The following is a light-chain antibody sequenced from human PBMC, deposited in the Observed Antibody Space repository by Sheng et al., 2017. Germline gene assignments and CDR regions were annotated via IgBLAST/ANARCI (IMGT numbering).Light chain of an antibody. J-gene: IGKJ2*03. V-gene: IGKV4-1*01. Sequence: DIVMTQSPDSLAVSLGERATINNKNYLAWYQQKPGQPPKVLIYWASTRESGVPDRFSGSGSGTDFTLTISSLQAEDVAVYYCQQYYTTPYSFGQGTKLEIK. CDR3: QQYYTTPYS. CDR2: WAS. CDR1: NKNY.